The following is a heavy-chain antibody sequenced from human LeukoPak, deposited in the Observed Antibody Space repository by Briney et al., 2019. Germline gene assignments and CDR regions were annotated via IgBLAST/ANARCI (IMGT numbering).Heavy chain of an antibody. V-gene: IGHV4-61*01. J-gene: IGHJ6*03. Sequence: SETLSLTCTVSGGSISSSSYYWGWIRQPPGKGLEWIGYIYYSGSTNYNPSLKSRVTISVDTSKNQFSLKLSSVTAADTAVYYCARDSSYYYYYMDVWGKGTTVTVSS. CDR1: GGSISSSSYY. CDR3: ARDSSYYYYYMDV. CDR2: IYYSGST.